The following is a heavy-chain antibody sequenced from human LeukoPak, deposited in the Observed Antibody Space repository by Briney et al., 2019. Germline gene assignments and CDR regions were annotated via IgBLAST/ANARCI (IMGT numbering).Heavy chain of an antibody. Sequence: GGSLRLSCAASGFIFTTYAMHWVRQAPGKGLEWVAIISYDGNYRNYADSVKGRFTISRDNSKNTLYLQMNSLGAEDTAAYYCTRPAPPGGIVYGFHIWGQGTMVTVSS. D-gene: IGHD3-16*02. CDR1: GFIFTTYA. CDR3: TRPAPPGGIVYGFHI. J-gene: IGHJ3*02. CDR2: ISYDGNYR. V-gene: IGHV3-30*03.